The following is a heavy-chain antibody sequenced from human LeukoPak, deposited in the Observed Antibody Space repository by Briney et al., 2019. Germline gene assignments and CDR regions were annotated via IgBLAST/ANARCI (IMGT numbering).Heavy chain of an antibody. CDR3: ARDLSYYGSGNYPTVHFDY. CDR1: GYTFTGYY. V-gene: IGHV1-2*02. Sequence: ASVKVSCKASGYTFTGYYMHCVRQAPGLGLEWMGWINPNSGGTNYAQKFQGRVTMTRDTSISTAYMELSRLRSDDTAVYYCARDLSYYGSGNYPTVHFDYWGQGTLVTVSS. D-gene: IGHD3-10*01. J-gene: IGHJ4*02. CDR2: INPNSGGT.